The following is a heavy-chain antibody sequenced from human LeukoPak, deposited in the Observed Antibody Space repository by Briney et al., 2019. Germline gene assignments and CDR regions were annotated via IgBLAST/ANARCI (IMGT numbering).Heavy chain of an antibody. V-gene: IGHV1-69*04. J-gene: IGHJ3*02. Sequence: SVKVSCKASGGTFSSYAISWVRQAPGQGLEWMGRIIPILGIANYAQKFQGRVTITADKSTSTAYMELSSLRSEDTAVYYCASRVVPAAMGAFDIWGQGTMVTVSS. CDR3: ASRVVPAAMGAFDI. D-gene: IGHD2-2*01. CDR2: IIPILGIA. CDR1: GGTFSSYA.